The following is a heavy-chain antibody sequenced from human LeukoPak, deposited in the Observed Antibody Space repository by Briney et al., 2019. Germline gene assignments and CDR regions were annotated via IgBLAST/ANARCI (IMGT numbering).Heavy chain of an antibody. CDR2: ISDIGSI. D-gene: IGHD2/OR15-2a*01. Sequence: SETLSLTCTVFGGSISSYHWSWIRQPPGKGLEWIAYISDIGSINYNPSLKSRVTISLDTSKNQFSLKLSSVTAADTAVYYCAGHHPRNTVDFWGQGTLVTVSS. V-gene: IGHV4-59*08. CDR1: GGSISSYH. J-gene: IGHJ4*02. CDR3: AGHHPRNTVDF.